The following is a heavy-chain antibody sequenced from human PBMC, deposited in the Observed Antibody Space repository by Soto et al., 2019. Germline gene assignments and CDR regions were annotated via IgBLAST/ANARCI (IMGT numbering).Heavy chain of an antibody. J-gene: IGHJ6*02. D-gene: IGHD2-2*01. CDR2: IYYSGST. CDR1: GGSISSGDYY. Sequence: QVQLQESGPGLVKPSQTLSLTCTVSGGSISSGDYYWSWIRQPPGKGLEWIGYIYYSGSTYYNPSLKSRVTISVDTSKNQCSLKLSSVTAADTAVYYCARDRVVVVFRGGMDVWGQGTTVTVSS. V-gene: IGHV4-30-4*01. CDR3: ARDRVVVVFRGGMDV.